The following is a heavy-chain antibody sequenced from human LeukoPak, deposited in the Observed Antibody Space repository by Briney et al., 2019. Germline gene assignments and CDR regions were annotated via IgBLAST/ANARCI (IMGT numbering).Heavy chain of an antibody. CDR2: IYTSGST. J-gene: IGHJ3*02. CDR1: GGPISSGSYY. CDR3: ARDRVVVPAALVGPQGAFDI. D-gene: IGHD2-2*01. Sequence: PSQTLSLTCTVSGGPISSGSYYWSWIRQPAGKGLEWIGRIYTSGSTNYNPSLKSRVTISVDTSKNQFSLKLSSVTAADTAVYYCARDRVVVPAALVGPQGAFDIWGQGTMVTVSS. V-gene: IGHV4-61*02.